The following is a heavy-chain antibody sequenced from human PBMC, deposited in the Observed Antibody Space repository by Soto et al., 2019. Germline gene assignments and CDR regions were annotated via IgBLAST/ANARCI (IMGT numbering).Heavy chain of an antibody. CDR2: IIPIFGTA. D-gene: IGHD3-16*02. CDR1: GGTFSSYA. Sequence: QVQLVQSGAEVKKPGSSVKVSCKASGGTFSSYAISWVRQAPGQGLEWMGGIIPIFGTANYAQKFQGRVTITADESTSTAYMELSRLRSEDTAVYYCARPMDYVWGSYRGRQFDYWGQGTLVTVSS. J-gene: IGHJ4*02. V-gene: IGHV1-69*12. CDR3: ARPMDYVWGSYRGRQFDY.